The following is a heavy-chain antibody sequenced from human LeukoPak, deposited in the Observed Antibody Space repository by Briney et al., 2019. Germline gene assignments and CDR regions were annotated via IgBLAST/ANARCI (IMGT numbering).Heavy chain of an antibody. Sequence: GGSLRLSCAASIFTLNIFAMTCVPHSPGKALECVSSISGSAASTYYADSVKGRFTIHRDSSKNTLYLKMNSLRAEDTAIYYCARSVRIAANVWGQGTLVTVSS. CDR2: ISGSAAST. CDR3: ARSVRIAANV. V-gene: IGHV3-23*01. D-gene: IGHD6-13*01. CDR1: IFTLNIFA. J-gene: IGHJ4*02.